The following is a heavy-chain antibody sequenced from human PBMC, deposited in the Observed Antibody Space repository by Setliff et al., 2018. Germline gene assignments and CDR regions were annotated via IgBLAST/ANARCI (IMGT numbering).Heavy chain of an antibody. CDR1: GGSISSISYY. J-gene: IGHJ4*02. V-gene: IGHV4-39*01. D-gene: IGHD2-2*01. Sequence: SETLSLTCTVPGGSISSISYYWGWIRQPPGKGLEWIGTVYDSGTTYYNPSLKSRVTIFVDTSKNQFSLDLNSVTAADTGVYYCASCRYQVPYDYWGPGTLVTVSS. CDR3: ASCRYQVPYDY. CDR2: VYDSGTT.